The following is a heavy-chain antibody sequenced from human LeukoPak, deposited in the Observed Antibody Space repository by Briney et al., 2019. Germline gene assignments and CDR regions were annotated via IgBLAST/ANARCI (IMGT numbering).Heavy chain of an antibody. CDR2: ISGSGGST. D-gene: IGHD2-15*01. CDR1: GFTFSSYA. J-gene: IGHJ4*02. CDR3: AKARYCSGGSCYFDY. V-gene: IGHV3-23*01. Sequence: GGSLRLSCAASGFTFSSYAMSWVRQAPGKGLEWVSAISGSGGSTYYADSVKGRFTISRDNSKNTLYLQMNSLRAEDTAVYYCAKARYCSGGSCYFDYWGQGTLVTVSS.